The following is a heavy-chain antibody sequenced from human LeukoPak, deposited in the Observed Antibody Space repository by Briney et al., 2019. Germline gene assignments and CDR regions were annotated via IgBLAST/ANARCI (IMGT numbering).Heavy chain of an antibody. J-gene: IGHJ4*02. CDR2: INPNSGGT. D-gene: IGHD5-12*01. CDR1: GYTFTGYY. V-gene: IGHV1-2*02. Sequence: ASVKVSCKASGYTFTGYYMHWVRQAPGQGLEWMGWINPNSGGTNYAKKFKGRVTMTRDPSIRTAYMEVSRLTSDDTAVFYCAREGSGYPYWGQGTLVTVSS. CDR3: AREGSGYPY.